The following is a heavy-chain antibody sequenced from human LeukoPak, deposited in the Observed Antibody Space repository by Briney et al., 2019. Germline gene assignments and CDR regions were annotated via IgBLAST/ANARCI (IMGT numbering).Heavy chain of an antibody. CDR2: ISSSGSTI. D-gene: IGHD4/OR15-4a*01. J-gene: IGHJ3*02. Sequence: SGGSLRLSCAASGFTFSDYYMSWIRQAPGKGLEWVSYISSSGSTIYYADSVKGRFTISRDNAKNSLYLQMNSLRAEDTAVYYCATSEAKNVFDIWGQGTMVTVSS. V-gene: IGHV3-11*04. CDR1: GFTFSDYY. CDR3: ATSEAKNVFDI.